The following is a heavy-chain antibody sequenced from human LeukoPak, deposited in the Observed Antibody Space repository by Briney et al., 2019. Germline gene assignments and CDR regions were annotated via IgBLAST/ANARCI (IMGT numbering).Heavy chain of an antibody. J-gene: IGHJ5*01. D-gene: IGHD2-21*02. CDR2: ISGTGGAT. V-gene: IGHV3-23*01. Sequence: GGSLRLSCAASGFSFGNYAMSWVRQAPGKGLQWVSQISGTGGATWYADSVRDRFTISRDNSKKTLYLQMTGLRVEDTAMYYCVKDARDAYCSYWYVSGGGGTLLIVSS. CDR1: GFSFGNYA. CDR3: VKDARDAYCSYWYVS.